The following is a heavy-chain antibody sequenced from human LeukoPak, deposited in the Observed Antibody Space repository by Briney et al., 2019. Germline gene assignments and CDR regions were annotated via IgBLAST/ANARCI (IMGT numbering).Heavy chain of an antibody. Sequence: PSETLSLTCAVSGYSISSGYYWGWIRQPPGKGLEWIGSIYHSGSTYYNPSLKSRVTISVDTSKNQFSLKLSSVTAADTAVYYCARDITMVRGDIIPRWFDPWGQGTLVTVSS. J-gene: IGHJ5*02. CDR3: ARDITMVRGDIIPRWFDP. D-gene: IGHD3-10*01. CDR1: GYSISSGYY. CDR2: IYHSGST. V-gene: IGHV4-38-2*02.